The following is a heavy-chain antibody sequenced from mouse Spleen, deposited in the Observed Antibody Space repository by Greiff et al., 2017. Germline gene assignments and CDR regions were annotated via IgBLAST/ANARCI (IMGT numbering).Heavy chain of an antibody. CDR3: ARKRGTGDFAD. Sequence: VQLQESGPGLVAPSPSLSITCTVSGFSLTSYGVHWVRQPPGQGLEWLVVIWSAGSTTYNSALKSRLRISKDNSKSQVILKMNSLQTDDTARYYCARKRGTGDFADWGQGTLGTVSA. J-gene: IGHJ3*01. V-gene: IGHV2-6*02. CDR1: GFSLTSYG. D-gene: IGHD3-3*01. CDR2: IWSAGST.